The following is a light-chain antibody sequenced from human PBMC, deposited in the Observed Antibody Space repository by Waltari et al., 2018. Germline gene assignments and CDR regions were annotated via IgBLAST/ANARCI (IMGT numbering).Light chain of an antibody. Sequence: QSALTQPASVSGSPGQSVTISSTGSSSDIGPYDYVSWYQQHPDKGPKLLVYDVSQRPSGVSNRFSGSKSGNTASLVISGLRAEDEADYYCSSYSSTSTFYVFGTGTTVTVL. CDR2: DVS. J-gene: IGLJ1*01. CDR1: SSDIGPYDY. V-gene: IGLV2-14*03. CDR3: SSYSSTSTFYV.